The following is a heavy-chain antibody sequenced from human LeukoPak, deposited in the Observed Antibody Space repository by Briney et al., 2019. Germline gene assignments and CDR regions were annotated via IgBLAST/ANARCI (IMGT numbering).Heavy chain of an antibody. CDR1: GGSISSNY. CDR2: IYYSGST. V-gene: IGHV4-59*01. J-gene: IGHJ4*02. CDR3: ARGGRGYDSSGLFDY. D-gene: IGHD3-22*01. Sequence: PSETLSLTCTVSGGSISSNYWSWIRQPPGKGLEWIGYIYYSGSTNYNPSLKSRVTISVDTSKNQFSLKLSSVTAADTVVYYCARGGRGYDSSGLFDYWGQGTLVTVSS.